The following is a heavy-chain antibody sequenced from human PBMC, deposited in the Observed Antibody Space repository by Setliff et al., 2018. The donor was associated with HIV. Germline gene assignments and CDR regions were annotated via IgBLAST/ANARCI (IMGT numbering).Heavy chain of an antibody. CDR1: GGPAGPFS. CDR3: ARVIKSALLN. J-gene: IGHJ4*02. V-gene: IGHV4-59*02. Sequence: PSETLSLTCSVSGGPAGPFSWTWVRQSPGKGLEWIGYLYISGNTDYNPSLRGRVTISRDTSKNEFSLILSSVTAADAGVYFCARVIKSALLNWGRGTMVTVS. CDR2: LYISGNT.